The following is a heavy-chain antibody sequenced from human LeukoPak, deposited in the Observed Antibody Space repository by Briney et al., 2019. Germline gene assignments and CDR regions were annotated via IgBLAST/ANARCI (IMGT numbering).Heavy chain of an antibody. CDR1: GFTFSDAW. J-gene: IGHJ3*02. CDR2: IKTTSDGGTP. V-gene: IGHV3-15*01. CDR3: TTRRPDAFDI. Sequence: GGSLRLSCVASGFTFSDAWMTWVRQAPGKGLEWVGRIKTTSDGGTPDYAAPVKGRFTMSRADSTNTLYLQMNSLKTEDTAVYYCTTRRPDAFDIWGQGTMVTVSS.